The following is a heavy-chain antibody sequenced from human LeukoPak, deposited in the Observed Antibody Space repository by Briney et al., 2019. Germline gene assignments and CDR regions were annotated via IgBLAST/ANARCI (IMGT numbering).Heavy chain of an antibody. CDR1: GFTFSTYA. CDR3: ARGVRIAVAGYIDY. V-gene: IGHV3-30*04. J-gene: IGHJ4*02. CDR2: VSYDGSNK. D-gene: IGHD6-19*01. Sequence: GGSLRLSCAASGFTFSTYAMHWVRQAPGKGLEWVAAVSYDGSNKNYADSVKGRFTISRDNSKNTLYLQMNSLRAEDTAVYYCARGVRIAVAGYIDYWGQGTLVTVSS.